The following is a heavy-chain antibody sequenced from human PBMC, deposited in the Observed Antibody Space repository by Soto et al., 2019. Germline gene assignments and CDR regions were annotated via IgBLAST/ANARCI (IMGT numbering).Heavy chain of an antibody. Sequence: GGSLRLSCAVSGFTFSSYDMNWVRQAPGKGLEWVSGISGSGGSTHYADSVKGRFTISRDNSKNTLYLQMNSLRVEDTAVYYCVKEPXAAVKCDYWGRGTLVTVSS. CDR2: ISGSGGST. J-gene: IGHJ4*02. CDR1: GFTFSSYD. V-gene: IGHV3-23*01. CDR3: VKEPXAAVKCDY. D-gene: IGHD4-17*01.